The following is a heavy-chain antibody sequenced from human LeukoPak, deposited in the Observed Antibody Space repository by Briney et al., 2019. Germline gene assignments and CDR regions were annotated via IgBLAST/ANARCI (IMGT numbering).Heavy chain of an antibody. CDR3: ANDLLLTGIITVRGPTDV. V-gene: IGHV3-23*01. CDR2: ISGSGDST. Sequence: SGGSLRLSCAASGFTFSSYGMSWVRQAPGKGLEWVSAISGSGDSTYYADSVKGRFTISRDNSKNTLYLQMNSLSAEDTAVYYCANDLLLTGIITVRGPTDVWGKGTTVTISS. J-gene: IGHJ6*04. D-gene: IGHD3-10*01. CDR1: GFTFSSYG.